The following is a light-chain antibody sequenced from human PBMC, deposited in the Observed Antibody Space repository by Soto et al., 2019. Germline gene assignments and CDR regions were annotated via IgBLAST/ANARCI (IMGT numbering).Light chain of an antibody. V-gene: IGLV2-14*01. Sequence: QSALTQPASVSGSPGQSITISCSGTSSDVGDYYYVSWDQQHPCKAPKLLIHGVTDRPSGVSQRVAGSRSDSTAPLTISGLQAEDEADYYSSSYTSRSTMIVGGGTKLTVL. CDR2: GVT. CDR1: SSDVGDYYY. CDR3: SSYTSRSTMI. J-gene: IGLJ2*01.